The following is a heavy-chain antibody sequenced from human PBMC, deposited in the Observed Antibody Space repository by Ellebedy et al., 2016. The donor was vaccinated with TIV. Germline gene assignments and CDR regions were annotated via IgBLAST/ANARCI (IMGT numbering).Heavy chain of an antibody. Sequence: GSLRLSCTVSGYSISSGYYWGWIRQPPGKGLEWIGSIYHSGSTYYNPSLKSRVTISVDTSKNQFSLKLSSVTAADTAVYYCARPLRGDHYDSSGYYNVWGQGTLVTVSS. CDR3: ARPLRGDHYDSSGYYNV. J-gene: IGHJ4*02. CDR2: IYHSGST. CDR1: GYSISSGYY. V-gene: IGHV4-38-2*02. D-gene: IGHD3-22*01.